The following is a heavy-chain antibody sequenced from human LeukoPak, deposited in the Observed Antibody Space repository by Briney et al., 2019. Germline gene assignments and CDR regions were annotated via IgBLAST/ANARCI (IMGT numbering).Heavy chain of an antibody. V-gene: IGHV4-59*01. CDR3: ARALDYGGPDAFDI. J-gene: IGHJ3*02. D-gene: IGHD4-17*01. CDR1: GGSISSYY. CDR2: IYYSGST. Sequence: SETLSLTCTVSGGSISSYYWSWIRQPPGKGLEWIGYIYYSGSTNYNPSLKSRVTISVDKSKNQFSLELSSVTAADTAVYYCARALDYGGPDAFDIWGQGTMVTVSS.